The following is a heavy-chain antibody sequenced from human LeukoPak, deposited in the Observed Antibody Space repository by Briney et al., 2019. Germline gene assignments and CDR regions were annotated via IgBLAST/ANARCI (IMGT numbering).Heavy chain of an antibody. CDR1: GGSISSSSYY. D-gene: IGHD5-12*01. CDR3: ARRGGYDYYFDY. J-gene: IGHJ4*02. CDR2: IYYSGST. V-gene: IGHV4-39*01. Sequence: SETLSLTCTVSGGSISSSSYYWGWIRQPPGKGLEWIGSIYYSGSTYYNPSLKSRVTISVDTSKNQFSPKLSSVTAADTAVYYCARRGGYDYYFDYWGQGTLVTVSS.